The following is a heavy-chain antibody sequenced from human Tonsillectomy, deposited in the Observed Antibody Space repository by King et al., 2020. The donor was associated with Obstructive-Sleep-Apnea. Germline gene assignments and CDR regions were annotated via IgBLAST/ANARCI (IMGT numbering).Heavy chain of an antibody. D-gene: IGHD3-3*01. CDR2: ISYDGSNQ. V-gene: IGHV3-30*18. Sequence: EQLVESGGGVVQPGRSLRLSCAASGFTFSDYAMHWVRQAPGKGLEWVVMISYDGSNQNYADSVKGRFTISRDNSKNTLYLQMNSLRAEDTAVYYCAKETSAYDYYYHGIDVWGQGTTVTVSS. J-gene: IGHJ6*02. CDR3: AKETSAYDYYYHGIDV. CDR1: GFTFSDYA.